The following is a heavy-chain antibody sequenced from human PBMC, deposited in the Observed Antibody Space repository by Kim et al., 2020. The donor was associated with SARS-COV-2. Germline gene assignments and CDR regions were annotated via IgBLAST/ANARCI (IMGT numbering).Heavy chain of an antibody. Sequence: GGSLRLSCAASGFTFSSYGMHWVRQAPGKGLEWVAVISYDGSNKYYADSVKGRFTISRDNSKNTLYLQMNSLRAEDTAVYYCAKDSGYYDSSGDAFDIWG. CDR2: ISYDGSNK. CDR3: AKDSGYYDSSGDAFDI. D-gene: IGHD3-22*01. V-gene: IGHV3-30*18. J-gene: IGHJ3*02. CDR1: GFTFSSYG.